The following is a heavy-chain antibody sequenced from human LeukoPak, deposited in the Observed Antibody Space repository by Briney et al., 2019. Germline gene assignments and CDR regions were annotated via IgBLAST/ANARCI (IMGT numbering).Heavy chain of an antibody. J-gene: IGHJ4*02. V-gene: IGHV3-30*04. CDR2: ISYDGSNK. CDR3: AKDGDWRLDY. D-gene: IGHD2-21*02. CDR1: GFTFSSYA. Sequence: PGGSLRLSCAASGFTFSSYAMHWVRQAPGKGLEWVAVISYDGSNKYYADSVKGRFTISRDNSKNTLYLQMNSLRAEDTAVYYCAKDGDWRLDYWGQGTLVTVSS.